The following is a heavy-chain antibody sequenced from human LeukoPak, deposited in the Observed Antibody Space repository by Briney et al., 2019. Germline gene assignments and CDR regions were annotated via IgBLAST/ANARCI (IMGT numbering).Heavy chain of an antibody. Sequence: PGGSLRLSCAASGFTFDDYGMSWVRQAPGKGLEWVSGINWNGGSTGYADSVEGRFTISRDNAKNSLYLQMNSLRAEDTALYHCARRVGYGDYTYYFDYWGQGTLVTVSS. CDR1: GFTFDDYG. CDR3: ARRVGYGDYTYYFDY. J-gene: IGHJ4*02. V-gene: IGHV3-20*01. CDR2: INWNGGST. D-gene: IGHD4-17*01.